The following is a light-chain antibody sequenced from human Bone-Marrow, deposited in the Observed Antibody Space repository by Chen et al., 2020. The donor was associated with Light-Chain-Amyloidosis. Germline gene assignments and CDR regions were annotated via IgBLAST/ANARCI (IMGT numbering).Light chain of an antibody. CDR3: QQYNNWPS. CDR2: GAT. J-gene: IGKJ3*01. V-gene: IGKV3-15*01. Sequence: EIVMTQPPATLSVSPGERATLSCRASQSISSNLAWYQQKPGQAPRLLIYGATTRATGIPARFGGSGSGTVFTLTIGSLQSEDFAVYFCQQYNNWPSFGPGTKVDIK. CDR1: QSISSN.